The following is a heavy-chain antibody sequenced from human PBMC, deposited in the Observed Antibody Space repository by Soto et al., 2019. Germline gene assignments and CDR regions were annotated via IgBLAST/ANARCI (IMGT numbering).Heavy chain of an antibody. CDR1: GFTFSSYW. V-gene: IGHV3-7*01. D-gene: IGHD1-26*01. J-gene: IGHJ4*02. CDR2: IKQDGSEK. Sequence: GGSLRLSCAASGFTFSSYWMSWVRQAPGKGLEWVANIKQDGSEKYYVDSVKGRFTISRDNAKNSLYLQMNSLRAEDTAVYYCASRRTSGSYRDRALDYWGQGTLVTVSS. CDR3: ASRRTSGSYRDRALDY.